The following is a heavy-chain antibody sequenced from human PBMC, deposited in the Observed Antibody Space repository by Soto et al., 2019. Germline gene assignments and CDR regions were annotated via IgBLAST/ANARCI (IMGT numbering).Heavy chain of an antibody. J-gene: IGHJ4*02. D-gene: IGHD2-8*01. CDR3: AKAGCTTSNCYVPDY. V-gene: IGHV3-23*01. Sequence: EVQLLESGGGLVQPGGSLRLSCAASGFSFSTYTMSWVRRAPGKGLEWVSAISGSGGSPSYADSVQGRFTISRDNPKKTLYLQMNSLRAEDTAVYYCAKAGCTTSNCYVPDYWGQGTLVTVSS. CDR2: ISGSGGSP. CDR1: GFSFSTYT.